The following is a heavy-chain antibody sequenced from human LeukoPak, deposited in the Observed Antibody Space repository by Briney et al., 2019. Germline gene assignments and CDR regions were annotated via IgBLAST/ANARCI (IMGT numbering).Heavy chain of an antibody. CDR3: ARDSGYSYGFNFDY. CDR1: GDSISHYY. Sequence: SETLSLTCTVSGDSISHYYWSWIRQPPGKGLEWIGFIYYSGSTNYNPSLKSRVTISVDTSKNQFSLKLSSVTAADTAVYYCARDSGYSYGFNFDYWGQGTLVTVSS. CDR2: IYYSGST. D-gene: IGHD5-18*01. V-gene: IGHV4-59*01. J-gene: IGHJ4*02.